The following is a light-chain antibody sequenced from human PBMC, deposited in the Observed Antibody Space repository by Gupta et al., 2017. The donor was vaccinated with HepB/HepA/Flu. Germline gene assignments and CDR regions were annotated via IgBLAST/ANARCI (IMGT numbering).Light chain of an antibody. CDR3: QQRSNWPPIT. J-gene: IGKJ5*01. CDR1: QSVSSY. V-gene: IGKV3-11*01. Sequence: EIVLTQSPATLSLSPGERATLSCRASQSVSSYLAWYQQKPGKAPRLLIYDASNRATGIPARLSGSGSGTDFTLTISSLEPEDFAVYYCQQRSNWPPITVGQGTRLEIK. CDR2: DAS.